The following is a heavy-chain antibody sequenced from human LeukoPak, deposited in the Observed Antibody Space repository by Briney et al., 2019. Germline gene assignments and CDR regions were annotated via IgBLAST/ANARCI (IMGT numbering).Heavy chain of an antibody. J-gene: IGHJ3*02. CDR3: ARSRSFDSWSEDGNNDAFDI. CDR1: GYTFTGHY. D-gene: IGHD3-9*01. V-gene: IGHV1-2*02. Sequence: ASVKVSCKASGYTFTGHYIHWVRQAPGQGLEWMGYISPNSGGTNYAQKFQGRVTLTRGTSISTAFMELSGLRSDDTAVYYCARSRSFDSWSEDGNNDAFDIWGQGTTVTVSS. CDR2: ISPNSGGT.